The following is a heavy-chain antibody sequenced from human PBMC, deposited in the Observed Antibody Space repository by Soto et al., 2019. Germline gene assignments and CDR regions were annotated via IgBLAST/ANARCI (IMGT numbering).Heavy chain of an antibody. CDR3: ARDLAAADY. V-gene: IGHV1-2*02. Sequence: GASVKVSCKASGYTFTGYYMHWVRQAPGQGLEWMGWINPNSGGTNYAQKFQGRVTMTRDTSTSTAYMDLSSLRSDDTAVYYCARDLAAADYWGQGTLVTVSS. CDR1: GYTFTGYY. J-gene: IGHJ4*02. D-gene: IGHD6-13*01. CDR2: INPNSGGT.